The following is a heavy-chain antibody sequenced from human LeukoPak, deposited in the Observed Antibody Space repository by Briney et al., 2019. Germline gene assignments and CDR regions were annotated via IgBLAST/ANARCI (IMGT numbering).Heavy chain of an antibody. CDR1: GGTFSSYT. J-gene: IGHJ4*02. CDR2: IIPILGIA. D-gene: IGHD4-17*01. CDR3: ARDVYDYGDYGVFDY. Sequence: ASVKVSCKASGGTFSSYTISWVRQAPGQGLEWMGRIIPILGIANYAQKFQGRVTITADKSTSTAYMELSSLRSEDTAVYYCARDVYDYGDYGVFDYWGQGTLVTVSS. V-gene: IGHV1-69*04.